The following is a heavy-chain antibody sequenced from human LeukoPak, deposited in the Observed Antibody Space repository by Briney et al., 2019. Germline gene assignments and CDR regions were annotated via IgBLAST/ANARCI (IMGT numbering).Heavy chain of an antibody. D-gene: IGHD3-22*01. CDR2: ISGSGGST. J-gene: IGHJ4*02. CDR1: GFTFSSYA. Sequence: PGGSLRLSCAASGFTFSSYAMSWVRQAPGKGLEWVSAISGSGGSTYYADSVKGWFTISRDNSKNTLYLQMNSLRAEDTAVYYCAKGAGNNYYDSSGYPEPIDYWGQGTLVTVSS. CDR3: AKGAGNNYYDSSGYPEPIDY. V-gene: IGHV3-23*01.